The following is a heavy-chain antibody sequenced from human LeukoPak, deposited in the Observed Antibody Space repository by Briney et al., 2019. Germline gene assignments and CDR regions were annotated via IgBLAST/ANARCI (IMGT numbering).Heavy chain of an antibody. CDR1: GFTFSSYA. D-gene: IGHD4-23*01. J-gene: IGHJ4*02. Sequence: GGSLRLSCAASGFTFSSYAMHWVRQAPGKGLEWVAVISYDGSNKYYADSVKGRFTISRGNSKNTLYLQMNSLRAEDTAVYYCARVHDYGGNTLDYWGQGTLVTVSS. V-gene: IGHV3-30-3*01. CDR2: ISYDGSNK. CDR3: ARVHDYGGNTLDY.